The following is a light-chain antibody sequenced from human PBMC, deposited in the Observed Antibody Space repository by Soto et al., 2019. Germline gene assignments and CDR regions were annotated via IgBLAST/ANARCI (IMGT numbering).Light chain of an antibody. Sequence: QSVLTQPASVSGSPGQSITISCTGTSSDVGSYNLVSWYQQHPGKAPKLMIYEVSKRPSGVSNRFSGSKSGNTASLTISGLQAEDEADYYCCSYAGSSTFEVFGTGNKVTVL. J-gene: IGLJ1*01. CDR1: SSDVGSYNL. CDR2: EVS. CDR3: CSYAGSSTFEV. V-gene: IGLV2-23*02.